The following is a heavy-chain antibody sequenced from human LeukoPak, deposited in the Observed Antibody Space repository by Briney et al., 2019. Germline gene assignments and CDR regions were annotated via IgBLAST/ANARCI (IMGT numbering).Heavy chain of an antibody. CDR1: GFTFSSYW. J-gene: IGHJ4*02. CDR2: ISTSSIYI. V-gene: IGHV3-21*01. Sequence: MAGGSLRLSCAASGFTFSSYWMSWVRQAPGKGLEWVSFISTSSIYIYYADSVKGRFTISRDNAKNSLYLQMNSLRAEDTAVYYCARVQSPDIVLMVYAIYFDYWGQGTLVTVSS. CDR3: ARVQSPDIVLMVYAIYFDY. D-gene: IGHD2-8*01.